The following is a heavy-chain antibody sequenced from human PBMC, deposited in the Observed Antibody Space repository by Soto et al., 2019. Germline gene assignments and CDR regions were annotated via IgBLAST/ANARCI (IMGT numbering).Heavy chain of an antibody. CDR3: ARLVVPAAENWFDP. J-gene: IGHJ5*02. CDR2: IFYSGST. D-gene: IGHD2-2*01. V-gene: IGHV4-59*08. CDR1: GGSISSYY. Sequence: SETLSLTCTVSGGSISSYYWSWIRQPPGKGLEWIGYIFYSGSTNYNPSLKSRVTISVDPSKNHFSLKLSSVTAADPAVYYCARLVVPAAENWFDPWGQGTLVTVSS.